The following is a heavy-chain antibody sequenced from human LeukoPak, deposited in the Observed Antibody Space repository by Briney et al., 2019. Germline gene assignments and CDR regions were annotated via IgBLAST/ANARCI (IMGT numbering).Heavy chain of an antibody. CDR1: GFTFGNYG. CDR2: INWNGGST. Sequence: GGPLRLSCAASGFTFGNYGMSWVRQAPGKGQEWVSGINWNGGSTGYADSVEGRFTIFRDNAKNSRYLQMNSLRVEDTALYYCARAQTYGDSRLLLDYWGQGTLVTVSS. CDR3: ARAQTYGDSRLLLDY. J-gene: IGHJ4*02. D-gene: IGHD4-17*01. V-gene: IGHV3-20*04.